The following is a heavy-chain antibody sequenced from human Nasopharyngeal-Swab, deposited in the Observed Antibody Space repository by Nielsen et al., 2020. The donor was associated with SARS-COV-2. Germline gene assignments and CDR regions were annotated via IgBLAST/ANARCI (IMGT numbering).Heavy chain of an antibody. V-gene: IGHV3-21*01. Sequence: GESPKISRAASGFTFSNYSMNWGRQAPGKRLEWVSSISSSSSYIYYADSVKGRFTISRDNAKNSLYLQMNSLRAEDTAVYYCARRGVPAAIRAYYYYYMDVWGKGTTVTVSS. D-gene: IGHD2-2*02. CDR1: GFTFSNYS. J-gene: IGHJ6*03. CDR2: ISSSSSYI. CDR3: ARRGVPAAIRAYYYYYMDV.